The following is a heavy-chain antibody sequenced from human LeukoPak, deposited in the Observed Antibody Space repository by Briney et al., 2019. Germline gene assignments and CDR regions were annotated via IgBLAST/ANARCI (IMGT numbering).Heavy chain of an antibody. CDR2: ISAYNGNT. V-gene: IGHV1-18*01. CDR3: ARDCGGDSYNLFYNYYDSMDV. D-gene: IGHD2-21*02. J-gene: IGHJ6*02. Sequence: ASVKVSCKASGYTFISYGSSWVRQAPGQGLEWMGWISAYNGNTNYAQKLVRRVTMTTDTSTSTAYMAMRSLSSDDTAVNYSARDCGGDSYNLFYNYYDSMDVWGQGTTVTVSS. CDR1: GYTFISYG.